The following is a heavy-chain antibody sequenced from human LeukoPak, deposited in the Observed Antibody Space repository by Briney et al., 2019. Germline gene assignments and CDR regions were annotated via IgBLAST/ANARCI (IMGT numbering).Heavy chain of an antibody. Sequence: PGGCLRLSCAASGFTFSSYAMSWVRQTPGKGLEWVSAISGSGGSTYYADSVKGRFTISRDNSKNTLFLQMNSLRAEDTAVYYCARDVRGHGDYHFDYWGQGTLVTVSS. D-gene: IGHD4-17*01. CDR3: ARDVRGHGDYHFDY. CDR2: ISGSGGST. J-gene: IGHJ4*02. V-gene: IGHV3-23*01. CDR1: GFTFSSYA.